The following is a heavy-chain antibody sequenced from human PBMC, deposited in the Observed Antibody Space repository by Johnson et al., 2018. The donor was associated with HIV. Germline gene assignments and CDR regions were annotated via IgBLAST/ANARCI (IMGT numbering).Heavy chain of an antibody. J-gene: IGHJ3*02. CDR2: ISAGAGST. V-gene: IGHV3-11*04. D-gene: IGHD6-13*01. CDR1: GFTFSDYY. Sequence: QVQLVESGGGLVKPGGSLRLSCAASGFTFSDYYMSWIRQAPGQGLEWVSGISAGAGSTYYADSVKGRFTISRDNSKNTLYLQMNSLRAEDTAVYYCARERSYSSSWYGDAFDIWGQGTMVTVSS. CDR3: ARERSYSSSWYGDAFDI.